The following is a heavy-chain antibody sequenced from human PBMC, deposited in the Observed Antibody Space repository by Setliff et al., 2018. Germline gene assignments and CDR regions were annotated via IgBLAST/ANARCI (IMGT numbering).Heavy chain of an antibody. J-gene: IGHJ4*02. D-gene: IGHD5-12*01. CDR1: GGTFNTYG. Sequence: SVKVSCKASGGTFNTYGLSWVRQAPGQGLEWMGGIIPIIGEPNYAQKFQGRVTMTADTSTSTAYMELRSLRSDDTAIYYCARNIVPLNWGQGTLVTVSS. V-gene: IGHV1-69*10. CDR2: IIPIIGEP. CDR3: ARNIVPLN.